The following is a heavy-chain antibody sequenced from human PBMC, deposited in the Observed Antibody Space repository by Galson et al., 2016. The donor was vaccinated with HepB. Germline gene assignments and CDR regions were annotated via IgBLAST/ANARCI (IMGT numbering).Heavy chain of an antibody. CDR2: IWIDENKR. Sequence: SLRLSCAASGFSFSSYGMHWVRQAPGKGLEWVAVIWIDENKRYYGDSVKGRFSISRDNSKNTLYLQVNSLSAEDTAVYYCARDDEEKFMDVWGKGTMVTVSS. CDR3: ARDDEEKFMDV. CDR1: GFSFSSYG. J-gene: IGHJ6*04. V-gene: IGHV3-33*01.